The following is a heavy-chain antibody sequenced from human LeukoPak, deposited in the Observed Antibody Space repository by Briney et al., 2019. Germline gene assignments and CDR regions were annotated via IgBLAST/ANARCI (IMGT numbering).Heavy chain of an antibody. D-gene: IGHD2-15*01. CDR3: ARSIYGGNCFEM. J-gene: IGHJ3*02. Sequence: GGSLRLSCVASGFTFSSNWIHWVRQAPGKGLVWVSRINSDGSITTYADSVKGRFSISRDNAKDTLYLQMNSLRAEDTAVYYCARSIYGGNCFEMWGRGTMVTVS. CDR1: GFTFSSNW. CDR2: INSDGSIT. V-gene: IGHV3-74*01.